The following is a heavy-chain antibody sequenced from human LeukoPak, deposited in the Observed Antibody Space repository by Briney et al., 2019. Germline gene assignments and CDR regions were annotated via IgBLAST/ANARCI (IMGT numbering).Heavy chain of an antibody. CDR1: GYTLTSYA. CDR2: INAGNGNT. V-gene: IGHV1-3*01. Sequence: ASVKVSCKASGYTLTSYAIHWVRQAPGQRLEWMGWINAGNGNTKYSQKFQGRVTITRDTSASTAYMELSSLRSEDTAVYYCARALPPDDILTGTLDYWGQGTLVTVSS. D-gene: IGHD3-9*01. CDR3: ARALPPDDILTGTLDY. J-gene: IGHJ4*02.